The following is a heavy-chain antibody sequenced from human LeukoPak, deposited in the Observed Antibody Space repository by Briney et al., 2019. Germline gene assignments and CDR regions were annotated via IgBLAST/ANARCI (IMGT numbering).Heavy chain of an antibody. D-gene: IGHD7-27*01. Sequence: PGGSLRLSCAASGFTFSSYAMSWVRQAPGKGLEWVSAISGSGGSTYYADSVKGRFTVSRDNSKNTLYLQMNSLRAEDTAVYYCAKVGTGAKVPDYWGQGTLVTVSS. CDR2: ISGSGGST. CDR3: AKVGTGAKVPDY. V-gene: IGHV3-23*01. J-gene: IGHJ4*02. CDR1: GFTFSSYA.